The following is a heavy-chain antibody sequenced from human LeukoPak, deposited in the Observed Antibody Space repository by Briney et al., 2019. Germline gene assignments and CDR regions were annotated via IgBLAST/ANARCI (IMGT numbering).Heavy chain of an antibody. D-gene: IGHD2-15*01. J-gene: IGHJ4*02. Sequence: TGGSLRLSCVGSGFTFSDAWMSWVRQAPGKGLKWVGRIKSKSDGGTIDYAAPVKGRFTISRDDSRNTLYLQMNSLKTEDTAVYYCTTRRQDGWWGQGTLVTVS. CDR1: GFTFSDAW. CDR2: IKSKSDGGTI. CDR3: TTRRQDGW. V-gene: IGHV3-15*01.